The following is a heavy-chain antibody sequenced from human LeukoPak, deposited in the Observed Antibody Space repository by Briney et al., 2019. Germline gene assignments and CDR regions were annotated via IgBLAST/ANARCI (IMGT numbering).Heavy chain of an antibody. J-gene: IGHJ6*04. CDR1: GGSISSYY. Sequence: PSETLSLTCTVSGGSISSYYWSWIRQPPGKGLEWIGYIYTSGSTNYNPSLKSRVTISVDTSKNQFSLKLSSVTAADMAVYYCARGDILTGYWSVDVWGKGTTVTVSS. V-gene: IGHV4-4*09. CDR3: ARGDILTGYWSVDV. CDR2: IYTSGST. D-gene: IGHD3-9*01.